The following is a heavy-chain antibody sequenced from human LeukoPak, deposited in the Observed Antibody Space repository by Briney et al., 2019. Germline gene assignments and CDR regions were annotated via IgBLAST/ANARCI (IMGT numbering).Heavy chain of an antibody. Sequence: SETLSLTCAVSGGSFSGNSWSWIRQSPGKGLEWIGEISFSGGVTYNPSLKSRVSISVDTSKNQFSLKVTSVTAADTSVYYCAGGNWFDPWGQGTLVTVSS. CDR1: GGSFSGNS. V-gene: IGHV4-34*01. CDR2: ISFSGGV. CDR3: AGGNWFDP. J-gene: IGHJ5*02.